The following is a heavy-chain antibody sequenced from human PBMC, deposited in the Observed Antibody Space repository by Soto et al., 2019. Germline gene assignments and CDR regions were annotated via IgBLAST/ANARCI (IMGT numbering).Heavy chain of an antibody. Sequence: GGSLRLSCAASGFTCSSYSMHWVRQAPGKGLEYVSAISTNGGTTYYADSVKGRFTISRDNSKNTLYLQMGSLRGEDMAVYYCARVAGSGYFDYWGQGTPVTVSS. CDR3: ARVAGSGYFDY. J-gene: IGHJ4*02. CDR1: GFTCSSYS. D-gene: IGHD6-19*01. CDR2: ISTNGGTT. V-gene: IGHV3-64*02.